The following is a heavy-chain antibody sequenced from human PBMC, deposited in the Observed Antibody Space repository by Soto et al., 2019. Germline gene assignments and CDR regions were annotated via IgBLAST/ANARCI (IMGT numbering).Heavy chain of an antibody. J-gene: IGHJ4*02. V-gene: IGHV4-39*01. D-gene: IGHD2-15*01. CDR3: FSVPRQGGISYALDS. CDR1: GVSVTSGSYF. CDR2: IFYEVTS. Sequence: QLLLHESGPGLVKPSETLSLTCTVSGVSVTSGSYFWGWIRQSPGLGLEWLGSIFYEVTSYYNPPLKLRLTVTVAASKTQFYLTLNSVTAADTAIYSCFSVPRQGGISYALDSWGQGTLVTVSA.